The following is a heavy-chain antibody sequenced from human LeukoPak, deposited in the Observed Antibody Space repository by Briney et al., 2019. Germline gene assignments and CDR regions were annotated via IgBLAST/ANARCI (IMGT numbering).Heavy chain of an antibody. J-gene: IGHJ4*02. V-gene: IGHV4-59*01. CDR2: IYYMGST. Sequence: SETLPLTCSVSGGSISGYFWTWIRQTPGRGLEWIGYIYYMGSTNYNPSLKSRVTMSIDTSKNQFSLKLTSVTAADTAVYYCARNYCTGGSCYVNDYWGQGTLVTVSS. CDR3: ARNYCTGGSCYVNDY. CDR1: GGSISGYF. D-gene: IGHD2-15*01.